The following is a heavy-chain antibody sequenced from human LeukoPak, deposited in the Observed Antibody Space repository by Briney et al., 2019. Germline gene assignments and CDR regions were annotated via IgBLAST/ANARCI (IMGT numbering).Heavy chain of an antibody. D-gene: IGHD4/OR15-4a*01. CDR2: INPNSGGT. CDR3: AREIYRGDYGSNWFDP. V-gene: IGHV1-2*02. CDR1: GYTFTGYY. J-gene: IGHJ5*02. Sequence: ASVTVSCKASGYTFTGYYMHWVRQAPGQGLEWMGWINPNSGGTNYAQKFQGRVTMTRDTSISTAYMELSRLRSDDTAVYYCAREIYRGDYGSNWFDPWGQGTLVTVSS.